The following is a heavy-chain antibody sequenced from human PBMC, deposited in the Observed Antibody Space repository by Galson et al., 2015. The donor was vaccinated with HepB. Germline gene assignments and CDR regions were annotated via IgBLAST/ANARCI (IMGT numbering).Heavy chain of an antibody. CDR3: AKEEQKWEPHREVNY. CDR1: GFTFRNYA. CDR2: VTGSGSST. D-gene: IGHD1-26*01. V-gene: IGHV3-23*01. J-gene: IGHJ4*02. Sequence: SLRLSCAASGFTFRNYAMTWVRQAAGKGLEWVSSVTGSGSSTQYADSVKGRFTISRDNSKNTLYLQMNSLRAEDTAVYYCAKEEQKWEPHREVNYWGQGTLVTVSS.